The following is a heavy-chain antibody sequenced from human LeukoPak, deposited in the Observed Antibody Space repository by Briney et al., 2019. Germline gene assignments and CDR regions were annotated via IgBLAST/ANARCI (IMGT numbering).Heavy chain of an antibody. J-gene: IGHJ4*02. V-gene: IGHV1-46*01. CDR2: INPSGGST. Sequence: ASVKVSCKASGYTFTSYYMHWVRQAPGQGLEWMGIINPSGGSTSCAQKFQGRVTITADKSTSTAYMELSSLRSEDTAVYYCATVNGDSADYWGQGTLVTVSS. CDR3: ATVNGDSADY. CDR1: GYTFTSYY. D-gene: IGHD4-17*01.